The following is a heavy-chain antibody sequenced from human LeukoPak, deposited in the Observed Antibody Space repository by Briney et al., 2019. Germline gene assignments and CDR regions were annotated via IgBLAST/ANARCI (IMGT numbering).Heavy chain of an antibody. J-gene: IGHJ4*02. CDR2: IILIFGTA. CDR3: ARDRGGYYDFWSGYLSFDY. V-gene: IGHV1-69*05. CDR1: GGTFSSYA. Sequence: GASVKVSCKASGGTFSSYAISWVRQAPGQGLEWMGRIILIFGTANYAQKFQGRVTITTDESTSTAYMELSSLRSEDTAVYYCARDRGGYYDFWSGYLSFDYWGQGTLVTVSS. D-gene: IGHD3-3*01.